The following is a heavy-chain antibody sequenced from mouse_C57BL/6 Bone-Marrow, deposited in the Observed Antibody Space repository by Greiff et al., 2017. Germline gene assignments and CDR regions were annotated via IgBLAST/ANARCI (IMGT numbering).Heavy chain of an antibody. CDR2: INPGSGGT. Sequence: VQLQQSGAELVRPGTSVKVSCKASGYAFTNYLIEWVKQRPGQGLEWIGVINPGSGGTNYNEKFKGKATLTADKSSSTAYMQLSSLTSEDSAVYFCARSVRGWFAYWGQGTLVTGSA. V-gene: IGHV1-54*01. J-gene: IGHJ3*01. D-gene: IGHD3-2*02. CDR3: ARSVRGWFAY. CDR1: GYAFTNYL.